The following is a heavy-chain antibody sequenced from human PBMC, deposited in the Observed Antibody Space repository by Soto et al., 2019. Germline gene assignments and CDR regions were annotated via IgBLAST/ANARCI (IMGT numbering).Heavy chain of an antibody. D-gene: IGHD6-6*01. J-gene: IGHJ5*02. CDR2: IWYDGSNK. CDR1: GFTFSCYG. V-gene: IGHV3-33*01. Sequence: QVQLVESGGGVVQPGRSLRLSCAASGFTFSCYGMHWVRQAPGKGLEWVAVIWYDGSNKYYADSVKGRFTISRDNSKNTLYLQMNSLRAEDTAVYYCARDRSIAARPGWFDPWGQGTLVTVSS. CDR3: ARDRSIAARPGWFDP.